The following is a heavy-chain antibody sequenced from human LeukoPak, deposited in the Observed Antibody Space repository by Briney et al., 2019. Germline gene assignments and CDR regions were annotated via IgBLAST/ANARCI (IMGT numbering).Heavy chain of an antibody. D-gene: IGHD6-13*01. V-gene: IGHV4-30-4*01. J-gene: IGHJ6*02. CDR3: ARGHSSRIYGMDV. CDR1: GGSISSGDYY. Sequence: SETLSLTCTVSGGSISSGDYYWSWIRQPPGKGLEWIGYIYYSGSTYYNPSLKSRVTISVDTSKNQFSLKLSSVTAADTAVYYCARGHSSRIYGMDVWGQGTTVTVSS. CDR2: IYYSGST.